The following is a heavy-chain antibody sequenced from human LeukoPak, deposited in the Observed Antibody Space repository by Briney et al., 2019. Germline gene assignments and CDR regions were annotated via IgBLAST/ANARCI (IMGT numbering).Heavy chain of an antibody. CDR3: ARDSYGLDY. Sequence: SETLSLTCAVYGGSFSGYYWGWIRQSPGKGLEWIGEINHSGSTNYNPSLESRVTISVDTSKNQFSLKLSSVTAADTAVYYCARDSYGLDYWGQGTLVTVSS. J-gene: IGHJ4*02. CDR2: INHSGST. D-gene: IGHD5-18*01. CDR1: GGSFSGYY. V-gene: IGHV4-34*01.